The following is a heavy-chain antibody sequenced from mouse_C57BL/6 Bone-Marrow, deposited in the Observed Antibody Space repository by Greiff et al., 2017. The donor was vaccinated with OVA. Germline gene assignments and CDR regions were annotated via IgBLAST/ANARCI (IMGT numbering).Heavy chain of an antibody. CDR2: IYPGSGST. CDR1: GYTFTSYW. CDR3: ARWDYGSSYAWFAY. D-gene: IGHD1-1*01. Sequence: VQLQQPGAELVKPGASVKMSCKASGYTFTSYWITWVKQRPGQGLEWIGDIYPGSGSTNYNEKFKSKATLTVDTSSSTAYMQLSSLTSEDSAVYYCARWDYGSSYAWFAYWGQGTLVTVSA. V-gene: IGHV1-55*01. J-gene: IGHJ3*01.